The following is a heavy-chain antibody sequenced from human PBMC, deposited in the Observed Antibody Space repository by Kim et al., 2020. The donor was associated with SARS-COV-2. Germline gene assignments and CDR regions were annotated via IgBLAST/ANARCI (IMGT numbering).Heavy chain of an antibody. CDR2: IYHSGST. Sequence: SETLSLTCAVSGGSISSSNWWSWVRQPPGKGLEWIGEIYHSGSTNYNPSLKSRVTISVDKSKNQFSLKLSSVTAADTAVYYCARVPVGSMAVAGTYQPVRTDYYYYYGMDVWGQGTTVTVSS. V-gene: IGHV4-4*02. CDR3: ARVPVGSMAVAGTYQPVRTDYYYYYGMDV. D-gene: IGHD6-19*01. CDR1: GGSISSSNW. J-gene: IGHJ6*02.